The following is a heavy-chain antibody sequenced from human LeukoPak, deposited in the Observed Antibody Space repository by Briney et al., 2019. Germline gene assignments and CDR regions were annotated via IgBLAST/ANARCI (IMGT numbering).Heavy chain of an antibody. D-gene: IGHD2/OR15-2a*01. CDR3: ARTFDYYYHYMDV. J-gene: IGHJ6*03. CDR1: GGSISSGSYY. Sequence: SETLSLTCTVSGGSISSGSYYWSWIRQPAGKGLEWIGRIYTSGSTNYNPSLKSRVTISVDTSTNQFSLKLSSVTAADTAVYYCARTFDYYYHYMDVWGKGTTVTVSS. V-gene: IGHV4-61*02. CDR2: IYTSGST.